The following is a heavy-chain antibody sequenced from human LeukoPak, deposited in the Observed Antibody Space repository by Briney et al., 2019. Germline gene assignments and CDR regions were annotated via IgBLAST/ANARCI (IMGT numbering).Heavy chain of an antibody. D-gene: IGHD2-8*01. V-gene: IGHV3-53*04. CDR1: GFTVGSIY. CDR2: FYSGGST. Sequence: GGSLRLSCAASGFTVGSIYMSWVRQAPGKGLEWVSVFYSGGSTYYADSVKGRFTISRHNSENTLYLQMNSLRAEDTAVYYCARGLKGLNGPFDYWGQGTLVAVSS. CDR3: ARGLKGLNGPFDY. J-gene: IGHJ4*02.